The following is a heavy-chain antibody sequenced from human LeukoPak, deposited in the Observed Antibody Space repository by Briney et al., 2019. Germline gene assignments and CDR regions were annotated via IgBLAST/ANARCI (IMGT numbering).Heavy chain of an antibody. CDR3: VKQWLRNAFDL. J-gene: IGHJ3*01. Sequence: AQTLSLTCAVSGASISSGDYYWSWIRQPPGKGLEWIGYIYDSRNTYYNPSLKSRVTISVDTSKNQFSLRLRSVTAADTAVYYCVKQWLRNAFDLWGQGTMVTVSS. D-gene: IGHD3-22*01. V-gene: IGHV4-30-4*01. CDR2: IYDSRNT. CDR1: GASISSGDYY.